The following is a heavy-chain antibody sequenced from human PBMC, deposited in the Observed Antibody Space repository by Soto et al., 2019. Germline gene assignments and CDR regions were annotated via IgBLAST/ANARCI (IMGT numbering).Heavy chain of an antibody. CDR2: IIPIFGTA. V-gene: IGHV1-69*13. J-gene: IGHJ4*02. CDR3: AAYYDSSGYLKSGDY. CDR1: GGTFSSYA. D-gene: IGHD3-22*01. Sequence: GASVKVSCKASGGTFSSYAISWVRQAPGQGLEWMGGIIPIFGTANYAQKFQGRVTITADESTSTAYMELSSLRSEDTAVYYCAAYYDSSGYLKSGDYWGQGTLVTVSS.